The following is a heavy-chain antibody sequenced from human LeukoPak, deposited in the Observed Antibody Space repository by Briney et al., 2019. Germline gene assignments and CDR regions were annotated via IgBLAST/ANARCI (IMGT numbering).Heavy chain of an antibody. CDR1: GFTFSSYS. CDR2: ISSSSSYI. Sequence: GGSLRLSCAASGFTFSSYSMNWVRQAPGKGLEWVSSISSSSSYIYYADSVKGRFTISRDNAKNSLYLQMNSLRAEDAAVYYCARDFSGWYDYWGQGTLVTVSS. D-gene: IGHD6-19*01. CDR3: ARDFSGWYDY. J-gene: IGHJ4*02. V-gene: IGHV3-21*01.